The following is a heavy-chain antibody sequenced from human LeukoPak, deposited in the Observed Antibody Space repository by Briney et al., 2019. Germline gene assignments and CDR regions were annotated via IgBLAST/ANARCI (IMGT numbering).Heavy chain of an antibody. Sequence: GGSLRLSCAASGFTFSNYCMHWVRQAPGKGLEWVAIISYDGSHKYYADSVKGRFTISRDNSKNTLYLQMNSLRAEDTAVYYCAKSGYSYGSYDYYYYYYMDVWGKGTTVTVSS. CDR3: AKSGYSYGSYDYYYYYYMDV. J-gene: IGHJ6*03. CDR2: ISYDGSHK. V-gene: IGHV3-30*18. D-gene: IGHD5-18*01. CDR1: GFTFSNYC.